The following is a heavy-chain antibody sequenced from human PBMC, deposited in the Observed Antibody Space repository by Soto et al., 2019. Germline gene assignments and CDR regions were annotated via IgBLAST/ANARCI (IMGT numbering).Heavy chain of an antibody. V-gene: IGHV3-23*01. CDR3: ASGYYGNNDYYYGMDV. D-gene: IGHD3-3*01. J-gene: IGHJ6*02. CDR1: GFTFSNYA. CDR2: INYSGGFT. Sequence: EVQLLESGGGFEQPGGSLRLSCVASGFTFSNYAMSWVRQAPGKGLEWVSSINYSGGFTKYADSVTGRFTISRDNSKHTLCLQMNSLRFEDTAVYYCASGYYGNNDYYYGMDVWGQGTKVIVAS.